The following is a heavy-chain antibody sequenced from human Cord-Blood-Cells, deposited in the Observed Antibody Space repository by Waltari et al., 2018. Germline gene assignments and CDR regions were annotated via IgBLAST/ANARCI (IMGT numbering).Heavy chain of an antibody. D-gene: IGHD3-16*01. J-gene: IGHJ2*01. Sequence: QVQLVQSGAEVKKPGASVTVSCKASGYTFTGYYMHWVRQAPGQGLEWMGWINPNSGGTNYAQKFQGRVTMTRDTSISTAYMELSRLRSDDTAVYYCARGGSLGIINSLSWYFDLWGRGTLVTVSS. CDR1: GYTFTGYY. V-gene: IGHV1-2*02. CDR2: INPNSGGT. CDR3: ARGGSLGIINSLSWYFDL.